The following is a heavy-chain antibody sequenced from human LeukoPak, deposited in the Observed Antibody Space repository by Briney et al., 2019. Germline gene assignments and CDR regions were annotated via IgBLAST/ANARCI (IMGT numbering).Heavy chain of an antibody. V-gene: IGHV4-59*08. CDR1: GGSISSYY. CDR3: ARLYYDSSGYYPFDY. Sequence: SETLSLTCTVSGGSISSYYWSWIRQPPGKGLEWIGYIYYSGCTNYNPSLKSRVTISVDTSKNQFSLKLSSVTAADTAVYYCARLYYDSSGYYPFDYWGQGTLVTVSS. J-gene: IGHJ4*02. CDR2: IYYSGCT. D-gene: IGHD3-22*01.